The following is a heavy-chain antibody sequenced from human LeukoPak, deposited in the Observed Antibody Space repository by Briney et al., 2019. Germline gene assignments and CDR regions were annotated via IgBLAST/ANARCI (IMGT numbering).Heavy chain of an antibody. CDR2: MNPNSGNK. D-gene: IGHD3-22*01. CDR1: GYTFTSYD. J-gene: IGHJ3*02. CDR3: EKMIVVSDAFDI. V-gene: IGHV1-8*03. Sequence: ASVKVSCKASGYTFTSYDINWVRQATGQGLEWMGWMNPNSGNKGYAQKFQGRVTIIRNTTISTAYMELSRLRSENTAVYYCEKMIVVSDAFDIWGQGTMVTVSS.